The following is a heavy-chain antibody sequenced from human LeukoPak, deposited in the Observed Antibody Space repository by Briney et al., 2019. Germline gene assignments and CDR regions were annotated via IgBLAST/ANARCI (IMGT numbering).Heavy chain of an antibody. CDR3: ARDKGYSSSWSSKYNWFDP. CDR2: IYTSGST. J-gene: IGHJ5*02. CDR1: GGSISSYY. Sequence: PSETLSLTCTVSGGSISSYYWSWIRQPAGKGLEWIGRIYTSGSTNYNPSLKSRVTMSVDTFKNQFSLKLSSVTAADTAVYYCARDKGYSSSWSSKYNWFDPWGQGTLVTVSS. D-gene: IGHD6-13*01. V-gene: IGHV4-4*07.